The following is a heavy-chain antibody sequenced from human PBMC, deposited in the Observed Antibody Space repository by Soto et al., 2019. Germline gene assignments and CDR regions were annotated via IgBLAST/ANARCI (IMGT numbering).Heavy chain of an antibody. D-gene: IGHD2-15*01. CDR3: ARETSKGYDF. CDR1: GYTFTNFG. V-gene: IGHV1-18*01. J-gene: IGHJ4*02. Sequence: QVQLVQSGAEVKKPGASVKVSCKASGYTFTNFGISWVRQAPGQGLEWMGWISAYNGDTNYAQKFQXRVXTXTDTSTSTAYMELRSLRSDDTAVYYCARETSKGYDFWGQGTLVTVSS. CDR2: ISAYNGDT.